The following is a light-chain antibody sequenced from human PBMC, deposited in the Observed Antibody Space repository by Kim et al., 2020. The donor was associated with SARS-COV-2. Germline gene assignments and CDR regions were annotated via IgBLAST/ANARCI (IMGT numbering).Light chain of an antibody. CDR1: SSNIGGTT. CDR3: AAWEDSLNGWV. CDR2: TTD. Sequence: QSVLTQPPSASGTPGQRVTISCSGSSSNIGGTTVNWFQQVPGTAPRIVIYTTDQRPSGVPDRFSGSKSGTSAFLAISGLQSEDEADYYCAAWEDSLNGWVFGGGTQLTVL. J-gene: IGLJ3*02. V-gene: IGLV1-44*01.